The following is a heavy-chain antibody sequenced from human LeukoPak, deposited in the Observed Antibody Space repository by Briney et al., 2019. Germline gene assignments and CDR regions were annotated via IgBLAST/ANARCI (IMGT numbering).Heavy chain of an antibody. Sequence: PGGSLRLSCAASGFTVSSNYMSWVRQAPGKGLEWVSVIYSGGSTYYADTVKGRFTISRDNAKNSLYLQMNSLRDEDTAAYYCARTASNYYGSGDDAFDIWGQGTMVTVSS. V-gene: IGHV3-66*01. CDR1: GFTVSSNY. CDR3: ARTASNYYGSGDDAFDI. D-gene: IGHD3-10*01. CDR2: IYSGGST. J-gene: IGHJ3*02.